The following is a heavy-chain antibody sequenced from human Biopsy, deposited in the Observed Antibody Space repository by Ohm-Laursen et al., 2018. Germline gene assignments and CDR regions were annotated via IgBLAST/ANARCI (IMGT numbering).Heavy chain of an antibody. CDR1: GGTFINYA. D-gene: IGHD1-26*01. CDR3: ARGPHSGSHSCFDY. V-gene: IGHV1-69*13. Sequence: ASVKVPCKASGGTFINYAISWVRQAPGQGLEWMGGIIPMFGTANYAQMFQGRVAISADESTSTSYMELSSLTTEDTAIYYCARGPHSGSHSCFDYWGRGTLVTVSS. CDR2: IIPMFGTA. J-gene: IGHJ4*02.